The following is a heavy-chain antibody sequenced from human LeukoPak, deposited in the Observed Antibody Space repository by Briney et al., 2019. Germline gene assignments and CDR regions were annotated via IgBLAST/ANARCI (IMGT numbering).Heavy chain of an antibody. V-gene: IGHV4-38-2*02. Sequence: SETLSLTCTVSGYSISSGYYWGWIRQPPGKGLEWIGSIYHSGSTYYNPSLKSRVTISVDTSKNQFSLKLSSVTAADTAVYYCARDGYSSSWYWFDPWGQGTLVTVSS. CDR1: GYSISSGYY. J-gene: IGHJ5*02. D-gene: IGHD6-13*01. CDR2: IYHSGST. CDR3: ARDGYSSSWYWFDP.